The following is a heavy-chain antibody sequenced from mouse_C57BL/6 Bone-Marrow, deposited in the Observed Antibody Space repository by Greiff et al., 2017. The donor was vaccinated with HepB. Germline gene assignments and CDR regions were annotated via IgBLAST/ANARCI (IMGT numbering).Heavy chain of an antibody. J-gene: IGHJ3*01. V-gene: IGHV1-19*01. CDR1: GYTFTDYY. Sequence: VQLQQSGPVLVKPGASVKMSCKASGYTFTDYYMHWVNQTHGKSLEWIGVINPYNGSTSYNQKFKGKATLTVDKSSSTAYMELNSLTSEDSAVYYCARSARWPPAWFAYWGQGTLVTVSA. CDR3: ARSARWPPAWFAY. CDR2: INPYNGST. D-gene: IGHD2-3*01.